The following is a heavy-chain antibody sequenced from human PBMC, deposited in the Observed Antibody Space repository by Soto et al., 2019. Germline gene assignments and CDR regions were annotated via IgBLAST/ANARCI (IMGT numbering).Heavy chain of an antibody. CDR2: IKSKTDGGTT. Sequence: EVQLVESGGGLVKPGGSLRLSCAASGFTFSNAWMSWVRQAPGKGLEWVGRIKSKTDGGTTDYAAPVKGRFTISRDDSKNTLYLQMNSLKTEDTAVYYCTAPGIAVAGFYYYYYMDVRGKGTTVTVSS. CDR1: GFTFSNAW. CDR3: TAPGIAVAGFYYYYYMDV. J-gene: IGHJ6*03. D-gene: IGHD6-19*01. V-gene: IGHV3-15*01.